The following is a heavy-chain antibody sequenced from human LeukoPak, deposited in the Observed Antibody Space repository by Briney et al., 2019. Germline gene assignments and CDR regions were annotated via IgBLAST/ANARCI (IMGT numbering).Heavy chain of an antibody. J-gene: IGHJ4*02. CDR1: GGSISSYY. CDR2: IYYSGST. V-gene: IGHV4-59*01. D-gene: IGHD6-13*01. CDR3: ASQYSSSLFYFDY. Sequence: SETLSLTCTASGGSISSYYWSWIRQPPGKGLEWIGYIYYSGSTNYNPSLKSRVTISVDTSKNQFSLKLSSVTAADTAVYYCASQYSSSLFYFDYWGQGTLVTVSS.